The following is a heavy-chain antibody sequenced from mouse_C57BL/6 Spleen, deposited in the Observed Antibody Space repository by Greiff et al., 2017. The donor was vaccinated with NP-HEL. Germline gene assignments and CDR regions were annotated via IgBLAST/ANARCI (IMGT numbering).Heavy chain of an antibody. CDR2: ISDGGSYT. V-gene: IGHV5-4*01. Sequence: EVHLVESGGGLVKPGGSLKLSCAASGFTFSSYAMSWVRQTPEKRLEWVATISDGGSYTYYPDNVKGRFTISRDNAKNKLYLQMSHLKSEDTAMYYCARDPSSNYDYWYFDVWGTGTTVTVSS. CDR1: GFTFSSYA. CDR3: ARDPSSNYDYWYFDV. J-gene: IGHJ1*03. D-gene: IGHD2-5*01.